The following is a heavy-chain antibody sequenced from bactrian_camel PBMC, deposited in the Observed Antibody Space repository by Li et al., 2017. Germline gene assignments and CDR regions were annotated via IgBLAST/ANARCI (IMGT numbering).Heavy chain of an antibody. CDR3: AGDRPYGAWYMESEYRY. CDR1: GSTPDFPLSIHY. J-gene: IGHJ4*01. D-gene: IGHD6*01. CDR2: VSTGGSST. Sequence: HVQLVESGGGLVQPGGSLRLSCADSGSTPDFPLSIHYVYWFRQAPGQKREAVAAVSTGGSSTMYVDSVKGRFTISRESGKNTVHLQMNSLTPEDTGVYYCAGDRPYGAWYMESEYRYWGRGTQVTVS. V-gene: IGHV3S1*01.